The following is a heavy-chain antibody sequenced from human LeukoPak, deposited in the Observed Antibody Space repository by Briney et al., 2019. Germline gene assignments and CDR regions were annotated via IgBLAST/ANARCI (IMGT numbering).Heavy chain of an antibody. Sequence: PSDTLSLTCTVSGGSLSSSSYDWGWIRQPPGKGLEWIGSIHYSGSTYYNPSLKSRVTISLDTSKNQLSLNLSSVTAADTAVYYCAKPDCAGTTTRGYSYYVDVWGKGTTVTVSS. CDR2: IHYSGST. V-gene: IGHV4-39*01. J-gene: IGHJ6*03. CDR3: AKPDCAGTTTRGYSYYVDV. D-gene: IGHD1-1*01. CDR1: GGSLSSSSYD.